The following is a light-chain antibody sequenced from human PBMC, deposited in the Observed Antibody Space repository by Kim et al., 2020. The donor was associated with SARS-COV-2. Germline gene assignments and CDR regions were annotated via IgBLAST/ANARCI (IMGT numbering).Light chain of an antibody. CDR1: KLGNKY. CDR2: EDN. J-gene: IGLJ3*02. V-gene: IGLV3-1*01. Sequence: SYELTQPPSVSLSPGQTATITCSGDKLGNKYVSWYQQKPGQSPVLVIYEDNKRPSGIPDRLSGSNSDNTATLTISGTQTMDEADYYCQTWDSNTWVFGGGTKVTFL. CDR3: QTWDSNTWV.